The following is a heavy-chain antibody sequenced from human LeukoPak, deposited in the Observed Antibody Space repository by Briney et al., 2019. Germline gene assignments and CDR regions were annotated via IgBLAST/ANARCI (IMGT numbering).Heavy chain of an antibody. D-gene: IGHD2-21*01. CDR1: GGSISSYY. Sequence: SETLSLTCTVSGGSISSYYWTWVRQPPGKGLEWIGYIYNSGTTNHNPSLESRVAMSVDTSKNRFSLRLRSVTAADTAIYFCARQKRDIVDYWGQGTLVTVSS. V-gene: IGHV4-59*01. CDR3: ARQKRDIVDY. CDR2: IYNSGTT. J-gene: IGHJ4*02.